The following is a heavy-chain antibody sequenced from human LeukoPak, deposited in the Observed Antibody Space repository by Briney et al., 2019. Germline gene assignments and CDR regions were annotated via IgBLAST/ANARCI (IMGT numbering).Heavy chain of an antibody. CDR3: ARDFAEWELLGYYFDY. CDR2: IKQDGSEK. D-gene: IGHD1-26*01. Sequence: GGSLRLSCAASGFTFSSYRMSWVRQAPGKGLEWVANIKQDGSEKYYVDSVKGRFTISRDNAKNSLYLQMNSLRAEDTAVYYCARDFAEWELLGYYFDYWGQGTLVTVSS. J-gene: IGHJ4*02. CDR1: GFTFSSYR. V-gene: IGHV3-7*01.